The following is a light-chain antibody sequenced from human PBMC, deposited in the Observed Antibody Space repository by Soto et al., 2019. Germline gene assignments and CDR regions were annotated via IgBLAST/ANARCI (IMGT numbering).Light chain of an antibody. CDR1: QSVSSN. CDR2: DAS. CDR3: QQYNQWPLT. J-gene: IGKJ4*01. V-gene: IGKV3-15*01. Sequence: EIVMTQSPATLSVSPGERATLSCRANQSVSSNLAWYQQNPGQAPRLLIFDASTRATGTSARFSGSGSGTEFTLTISSLQSEDCAVYYCQQYNQWPLTFGGGTKVGIK.